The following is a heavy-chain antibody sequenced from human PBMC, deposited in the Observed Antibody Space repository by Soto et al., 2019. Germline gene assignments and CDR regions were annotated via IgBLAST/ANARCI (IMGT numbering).Heavy chain of an antibody. CDR3: ARAPYFGSGTYYYYALDV. CDR2: ISSSAGTI. V-gene: IGHV3-11*01. CDR1: GLTFSDHY. Sequence: QVQLVESGGGLVKPGGSLRLSCAASGLTFSDHYMTWIRQAPGKGLEWISYISSSAGTIYYADSVKGRFTISRDNAKNSQYLKTTNLRAEDTAVYYCARAPYFGSGTYYYYALDVWGQGTTVTVAS. D-gene: IGHD3-10*01. J-gene: IGHJ6*02.